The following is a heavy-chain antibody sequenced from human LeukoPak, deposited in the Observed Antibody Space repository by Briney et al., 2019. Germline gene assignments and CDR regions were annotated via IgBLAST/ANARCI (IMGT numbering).Heavy chain of an antibody. V-gene: IGHV4-34*01. J-gene: IGHJ2*01. Sequence: ASETLSLTCAVYGGSFSGYYWSWIRQPPGKGLEWIGEINHSGSTNYNPSLKSRVTISVDTSKNQFSLKLSSVTAADTAVYYCARVGGSPLTGSFDLWGRGTLVTVSS. D-gene: IGHD2-8*02. CDR1: GGSFSGYY. CDR3: ARVGGSPLTGSFDL. CDR2: INHSGST.